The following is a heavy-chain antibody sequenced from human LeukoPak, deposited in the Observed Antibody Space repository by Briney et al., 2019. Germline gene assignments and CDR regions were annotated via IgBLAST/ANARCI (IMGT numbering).Heavy chain of an antibody. J-gene: IGHJ4*02. Sequence: ASVKVSCKASGYTFTSYGISWVRQAPGQGLEWMGGIIPIFGTANYAQKFQGRVTITADESTSTAYMELSSLRSEDTAVYYCAREGVAATPSDYWGQGTLVTVSS. CDR3: AREGVAATPSDY. V-gene: IGHV1-69*13. CDR1: GYTFTSYG. CDR2: IIPIFGTA. D-gene: IGHD2-15*01.